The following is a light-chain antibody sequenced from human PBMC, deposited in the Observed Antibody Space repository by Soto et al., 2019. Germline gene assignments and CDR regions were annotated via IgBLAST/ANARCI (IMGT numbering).Light chain of an antibody. Sequence: EIVLTQSPGTLSLSPGERATLSCRASESVSNNYLAWYQQRPGQAPRLLIYGASIRATDIPGRFGGHGSGTDFTLTIDRLEPEDSAVYYCQQYGGFPWWFRRGTKVEI. V-gene: IGKV3-20*01. CDR3: QQYGGFPWW. J-gene: IGKJ1*01. CDR1: ESVSNNY. CDR2: GAS.